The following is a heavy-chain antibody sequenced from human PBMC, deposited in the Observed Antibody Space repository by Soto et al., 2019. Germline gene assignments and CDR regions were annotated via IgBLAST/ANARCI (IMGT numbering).Heavy chain of an antibody. D-gene: IGHD3-3*01. V-gene: IGHV1-8*01. Sequence: GPVKVSCKASGDTFSTYEINWVRRAAGQGLEWMGRMNPDNGNTGYAQKFQDRVTMTRNTSISAAYMELSSLRSDDTAVYYCARGPRESGEWLLFDYWGQGALVTVSS. CDR1: GDTFSTYE. J-gene: IGHJ4*02. CDR2: MNPDNGNT. CDR3: ARGPRESGEWLLFDY.